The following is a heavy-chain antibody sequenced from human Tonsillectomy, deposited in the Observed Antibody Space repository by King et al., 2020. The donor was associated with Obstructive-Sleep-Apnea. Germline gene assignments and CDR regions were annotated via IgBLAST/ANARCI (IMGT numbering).Heavy chain of an antibody. V-gene: IGHV4-39*07. Sequence: QLQESGPGLVKASETLSLTCTVSGGSLSRSSYYWGWIRQPPGKGLEWIGSMYYSGNSYYNPSLKSRVTISIATSKNQFSLRLSSVTAADTAVYYCAAHGDYPLFDYWGQGSLVTVSS. D-gene: IGHD4-17*01. CDR2: MYYSGNS. J-gene: IGHJ4*02. CDR3: AAHGDYPLFDY. CDR1: GGSLSRSSYY.